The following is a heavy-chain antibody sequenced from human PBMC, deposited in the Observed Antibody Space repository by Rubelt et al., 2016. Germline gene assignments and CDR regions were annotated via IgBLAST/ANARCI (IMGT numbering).Heavy chain of an antibody. CDR3: ARDRGITRSMDWFDP. V-gene: IGHV1-18*01. D-gene: IGHD1-20*01. J-gene: IGHJ5*02. Sequence: QIQLVQSGPEVKKPGASVKVSCKASGYSFTSYGVSWVRQAPGQGLEWMGWTSAYSGNTNYAQKFQGRVTMTTDTSTNTAYMELRILRSDDTAMYYCARDRGITRSMDWFDPWGQGTLVTVAS. CDR1: GYSFTSYG. CDR2: TSAYSGNT.